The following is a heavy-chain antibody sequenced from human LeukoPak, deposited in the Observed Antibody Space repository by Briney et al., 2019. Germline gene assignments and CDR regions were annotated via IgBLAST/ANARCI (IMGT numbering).Heavy chain of an antibody. CDR1: GYTFTGYY. Sequence: ASVKVSCKASGYTFTGYYMHWVRQAPGQGLEWMGWINPNSGGTNYAQKFQGRVTMTRDTSISTAYMELSRLRSDDTAVYYCARVPLHYYYMDVWGKGTTVTISS. CDR3: ARVPLHYYYMDV. CDR2: INPNSGGT. D-gene: IGHD1-1*01. J-gene: IGHJ6*03. V-gene: IGHV1-2*02.